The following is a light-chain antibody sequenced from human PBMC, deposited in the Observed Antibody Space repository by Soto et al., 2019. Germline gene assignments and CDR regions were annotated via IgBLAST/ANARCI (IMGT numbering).Light chain of an antibody. V-gene: IGLV2-23*02. J-gene: IGLJ2*01. Sequence: QSVLTQPASVSGSPGQSITISCTGTSSDVGSYNLVSWYQQHPGKAPKLMIFEASKRPSGVSNRFSGSKSGNTASLAISGLQAEDEADYYCSSYAGSYTFVVFGGGTKLTVL. CDR1: SSDVGSYNL. CDR2: EAS. CDR3: SSYAGSYTFVV.